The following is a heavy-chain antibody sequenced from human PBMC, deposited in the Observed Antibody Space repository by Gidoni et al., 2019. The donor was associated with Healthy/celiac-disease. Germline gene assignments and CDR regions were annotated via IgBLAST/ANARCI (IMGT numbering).Heavy chain of an antibody. Sequence: QVQLQESGPGLVKPSQNLSLPCTFSGCSISRGGYYWTWIRQHPGKGLEWIGYIYYNGSTYYNPSLKSRVTISVDTSKNQFSLRLSSVTAADTAVYYCARDQEKDGSDAFDIWGQGTMVTVSS. CDR3: ARDQEKDGSDAFDI. J-gene: IGHJ3*02. V-gene: IGHV4-31*03. CDR2: IYYNGST. D-gene: IGHD2-15*01. CDR1: GCSISRGGYY.